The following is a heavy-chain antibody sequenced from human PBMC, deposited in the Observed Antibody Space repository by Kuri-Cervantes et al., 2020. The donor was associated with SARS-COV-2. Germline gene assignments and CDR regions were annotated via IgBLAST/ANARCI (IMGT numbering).Heavy chain of an antibody. CDR3: ARGRVGFLEWLENYYYYGMDV. CDR2: IYYSGST. CDR1: GGSISSYY. J-gene: IGHJ6*02. V-gene: IGHV4-59*01. Sequence: SETLSLTCTVSGGSISSYYWSWIRQPPGKGLEWIGYIYYSGSTNYNPSLKSRVTISVDTSKNQFSLKLSSVTAADTAVYYCARGRVGFLEWLENYYYYGMDVRGQGTTVTVSS. D-gene: IGHD3-3*02.